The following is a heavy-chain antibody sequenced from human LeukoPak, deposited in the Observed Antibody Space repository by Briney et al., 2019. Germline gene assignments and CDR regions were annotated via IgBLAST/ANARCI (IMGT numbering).Heavy chain of an antibody. CDR2: ISWNSGSI. Sequence: PGGSLRLSCAASGFTFDDYAMHWVRQAPGKGLEWVSGISWNSGSIGYAGSVKGRFTISRDNAKNSLYLQMNSLRAEDTALYYCVKGASYYYDSSGSNWFDPWGQGTLVTVSS. CDR1: GFTFDDYA. V-gene: IGHV3-9*01. D-gene: IGHD3-22*01. J-gene: IGHJ5*02. CDR3: VKGASYYYDSSGSNWFDP.